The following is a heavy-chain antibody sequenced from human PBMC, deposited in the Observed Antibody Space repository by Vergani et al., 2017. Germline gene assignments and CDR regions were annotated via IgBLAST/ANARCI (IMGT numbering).Heavy chain of an antibody. J-gene: IGHJ4*02. CDR1: GYSFTNYW. CDR3: VRPIGDIAVTAILD. V-gene: IGHV5-51*06. CDR2: IYPGDSDT. Sequence: EVQLVQSGAEVKKSGDSLKISCKASGYSFTNYWIGWVRQMPGKGLEWMGIIYPGDSDTRYSPSFHGQITISADKSISTAYLQWSSLKASDTAMYYCVRPIGDIAVTAILDWGQGTLVTVSS. D-gene: IGHD2-21*02.